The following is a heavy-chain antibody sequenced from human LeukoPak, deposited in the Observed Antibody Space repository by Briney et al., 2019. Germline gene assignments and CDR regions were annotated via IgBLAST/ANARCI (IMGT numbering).Heavy chain of an antibody. CDR2: ISAYNGNT. J-gene: IGHJ5*02. CDR1: GYTFTSYG. V-gene: IGHV1-18*01. Sequence: ASVKVSCKASGYTFTSYGISWVRQAPGQGLEWMGWISAYNGNTNYAQKFQGRVTMTRDTSTSTVYMELSSLRSEDTAVYYCARELVPAAVRWFDPWGQGTLVTVSS. CDR3: ARELVPAAVRWFDP. D-gene: IGHD2-2*01.